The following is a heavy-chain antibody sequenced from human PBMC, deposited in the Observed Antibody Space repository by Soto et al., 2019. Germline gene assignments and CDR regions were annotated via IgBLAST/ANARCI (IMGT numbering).Heavy chain of an antibody. CDR1: GNSFTTYY. J-gene: IGHJ4*02. CDR3: AGLYHYDSSGYYDY. CDR2: INPSGCRT. Sequence: ASVKVSCKASGNSFTTYYMHWVRQAPGQGLEWMGRINPSGCRTTYAQKFQGRVTMTRDTSTSTFHMELSSLTSEDTAVYYCAGLYHYDSSGYYDYWGQGTLVTVSS. V-gene: IGHV1-46*01. D-gene: IGHD3-22*01.